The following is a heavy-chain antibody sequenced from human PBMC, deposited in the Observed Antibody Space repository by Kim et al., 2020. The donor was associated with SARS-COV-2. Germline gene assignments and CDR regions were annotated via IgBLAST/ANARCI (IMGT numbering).Heavy chain of an antibody. D-gene: IGHD6-13*01. CDR2: IYYSGST. CDR3: ARTPGIAAAFWFDP. CDR1: GGSISSYY. Sequence: SETLSLTCTVSGGSISSYYWSWIRQPPGKGLEWIGYIYYSGSTNYNPSLKSRVTISVDTSKNQFSLKLSSVTAADTAVYYCARTPGIAAAFWFDPWGQGTLVTVSS. J-gene: IGHJ5*02. V-gene: IGHV4-59*01.